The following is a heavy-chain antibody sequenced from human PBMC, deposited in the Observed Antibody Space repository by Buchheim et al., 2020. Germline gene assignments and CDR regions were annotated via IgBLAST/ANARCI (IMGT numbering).Heavy chain of an antibody. CDR2: INPSGGST. Sequence: QVQLVQSGAEVKKPGASVKVSCKASGYTFTSYYMHWVRQAPGQGLEWMGIINPSGGSTSYAQKLQGRVXMTGDTSTSNVCMERSSLRSEDTAVYYGARVLGFYSSSGGWFDPWGQGTL. CDR3: ARVLGFYSSSGGWFDP. D-gene: IGHD6-6*01. J-gene: IGHJ5*02. V-gene: IGHV1-46*01. CDR1: GYTFTSYY.